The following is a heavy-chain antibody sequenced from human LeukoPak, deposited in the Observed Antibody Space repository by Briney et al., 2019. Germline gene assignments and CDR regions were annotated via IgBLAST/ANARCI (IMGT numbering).Heavy chain of an antibody. V-gene: IGHV3-7*01. CDR1: GFTFSSYW. CDR3: ARDGPPLRYFDWLSKPYYFDY. J-gene: IGHJ4*02. D-gene: IGHD3-9*01. CDR2: IKQDGSEK. Sequence: GGSLRLSCAASGFTFSSYWMSWVRQAPGKGLEWVANIKQDGSEKYYVDSVKGRFTISRDNAKNSLYLQMNSLRAEDTAVYYCARDGPPLRYFDWLSKPYYFDYWGQGTLVTVSS.